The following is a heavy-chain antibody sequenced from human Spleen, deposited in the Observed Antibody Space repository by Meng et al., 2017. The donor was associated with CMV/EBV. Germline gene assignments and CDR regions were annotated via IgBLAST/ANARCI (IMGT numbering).Heavy chain of an antibody. Sequence: SETLSLTCTVSGGSISSSNYYWGWIRQPPEKGLEWVGSFYYTGSTYYNPSLKSRVTISGDTSKNQFFLKLKSVTAADTAVYFCARDVFDDTGSAFDIWGQGTMVTVSS. D-gene: IGHD1-1*01. CDR3: ARDVFDDTGSAFDI. J-gene: IGHJ3*02. CDR1: GGSISSSNYY. V-gene: IGHV4-39*07. CDR2: FYYTGST.